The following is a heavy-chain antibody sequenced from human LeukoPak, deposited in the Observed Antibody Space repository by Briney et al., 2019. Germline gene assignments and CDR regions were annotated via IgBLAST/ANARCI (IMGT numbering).Heavy chain of an antibody. CDR3: AKDLGGDGISGYNDAFDI. CDR2: ISYDGSNK. J-gene: IGHJ3*02. Sequence: GRSLRLSCAASGFTFSSYGMHWVRQAPGKGLEWVAVISYDGSNKYYADSVKGRFTISRDNSKNTLYLQMNSLRAEDTAVYYCAKDLGGDGISGYNDAFDIWGQGTMVTVSS. CDR1: GFTFSSYG. D-gene: IGHD3-22*01. V-gene: IGHV3-30*18.